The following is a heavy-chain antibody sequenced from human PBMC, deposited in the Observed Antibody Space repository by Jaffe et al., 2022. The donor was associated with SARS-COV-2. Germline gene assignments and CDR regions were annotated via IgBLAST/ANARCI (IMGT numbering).Heavy chain of an antibody. J-gene: IGHJ6*02. CDR1: GGSISSGSYF. V-gene: IGHV4-61*02. D-gene: IGHD2-2*01. CDR2: IYSTGSS. Sequence: QVQLQESGPGLVKPSQTLSLTCTVSGGSISSGSYFWTWIRQAAGKGLEWIGRIYSTGSSNYNPSLNSRVTISIDRSKNQFSLELSSVTAADTAVYYCARDRTSCTTTSCYRYGLDVWGQGTTVTV. CDR3: ARDRTSCTTTSCYRYGLDV.